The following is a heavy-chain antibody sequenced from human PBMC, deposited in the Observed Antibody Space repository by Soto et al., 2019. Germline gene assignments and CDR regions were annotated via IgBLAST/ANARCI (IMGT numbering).Heavy chain of an antibody. CDR2: INAGNGNT. CDR1: GYTFTSYA. Sequence: QVQLVQSGAEVKKPGASVKVSCKASGYTFTSYAMHWVRQAPGQRLEWMGWINAGNGNTKYSQKFQGRVTITRDTSASTAYMALSSLRSEYTDVHYCARDVGATGDLGQGTLVTVSS. CDR3: ARDVGATGD. V-gene: IGHV1-3*01. D-gene: IGHD1-26*01. J-gene: IGHJ4*02.